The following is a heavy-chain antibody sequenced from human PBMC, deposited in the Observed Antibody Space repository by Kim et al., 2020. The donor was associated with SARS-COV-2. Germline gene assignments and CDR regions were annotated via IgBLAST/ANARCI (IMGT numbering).Heavy chain of an antibody. CDR2: ISNSNTTI. Sequence: GSLRLSCAASGFTFSSYSLNWVRQAPGKGLEWVSYISNSNTTIYYADSVKGRFTISRDNAKKSLSLQMNSLRAEDTAVYYCARDREGFDYWGQGTLVTV. CDR1: GFTFSSYS. V-gene: IGHV3-48*04. D-gene: IGHD1-26*01. J-gene: IGHJ4*02. CDR3: ARDREGFDY.